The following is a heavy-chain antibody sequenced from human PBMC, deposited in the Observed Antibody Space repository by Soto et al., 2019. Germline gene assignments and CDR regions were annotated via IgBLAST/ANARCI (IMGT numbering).Heavy chain of an antibody. D-gene: IGHD6-13*01. CDR3: AAYSSPGFDP. CDR2: IYSSAST. V-gene: IGHV4-59*08. CDR1: GGSISISL. Sequence: NPSETLALTCTSSGGSISISLWSWIRQPPGKGLEWIGYIYSSASTNYTPSLKSRVTISVDTSKNQFSLKLSSVTAADTAVYYCAAYSSPGFDPWGQGTLVTVSS. J-gene: IGHJ5*02.